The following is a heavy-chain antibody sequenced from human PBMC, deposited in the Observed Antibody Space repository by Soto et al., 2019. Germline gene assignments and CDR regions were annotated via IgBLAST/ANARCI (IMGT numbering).Heavy chain of an antibody. J-gene: IGHJ3*02. CDR1: GSTFTSYG. CDR2: ISAYNGNT. V-gene: IGHV1-18*01. D-gene: IGHD3-22*01. CDR3: ASRITMIVGDAFDI. Sequence: ASLKVSCNSSGSTFTSYGIICVRRAHGQGLEWMGWISAYNGNTNYAQKLQGRVTMTTDTSTSTAYMELSSLRSEDTAVYYCASRITMIVGDAFDIWGQGTMVTVSS.